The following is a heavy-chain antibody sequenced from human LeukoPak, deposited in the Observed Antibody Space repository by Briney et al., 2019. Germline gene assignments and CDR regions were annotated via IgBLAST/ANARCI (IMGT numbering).Heavy chain of an antibody. J-gene: IGHJ4*02. V-gene: IGHV3-23*01. Sequence: GGSLRLSCAASGFTFSSYAMSWVRQAPGKGLEWVSAISGSGGSTYYADSVKGRFTISRDNPKNTLYLQMNSLRAEDTAVYYCAKDRNGGGDCFDYWGQGTLVTVSS. D-gene: IGHD2-21*01. CDR1: GFTFSSYA. CDR2: ISGSGGST. CDR3: AKDRNGGGDCFDY.